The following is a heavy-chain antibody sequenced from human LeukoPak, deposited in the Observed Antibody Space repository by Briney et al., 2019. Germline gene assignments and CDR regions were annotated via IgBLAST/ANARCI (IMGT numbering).Heavy chain of an antibody. CDR1: DYSISSGYF. CDR3: EREGDILGATIDS. D-gene: IGHD1-26*01. J-gene: IGHJ4*02. Sequence: NTSETLFLTCVASDYSISSGYFWGWIRRPPGKGLEWIGSISHSGTTYYNPSFKSRVTISLDTSKNQFSLKLKSVTAADTAFYYCEREGDILGATIDSWGQGTLVTVSS. CDR2: ISHSGTT. V-gene: IGHV4-38-2*02.